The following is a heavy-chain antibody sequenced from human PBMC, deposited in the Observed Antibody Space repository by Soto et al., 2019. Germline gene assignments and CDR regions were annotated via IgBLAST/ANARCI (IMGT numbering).Heavy chain of an antibody. Sequence: QVQLQESGPGLVKPSQTLSLTCTVSGASMSSGGYYWTWIRQSPGKGLEWIGYIYYSGSTYYNPSRERRVAISLDTARSQFSLTLHSVNAADTAIYYCARDRHNNFFDPWGQGTLVTVSS. CDR2: IYYSGST. D-gene: IGHD6-6*01. V-gene: IGHV4-31*03. CDR3: ARDRHNNFFDP. CDR1: GASMSSGGYY. J-gene: IGHJ5*02.